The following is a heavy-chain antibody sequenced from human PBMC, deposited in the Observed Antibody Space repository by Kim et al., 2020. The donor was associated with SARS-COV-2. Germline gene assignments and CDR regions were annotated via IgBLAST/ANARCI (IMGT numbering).Heavy chain of an antibody. CDR1: GFTFSSYG. CDR3: ARDPEQWLVRGNFDY. J-gene: IGHJ4*01. V-gene: IGHV3-33*05. CDR2: ISYDGGNK. D-gene: IGHD6-19*01. Sequence: GGSLRLSCAASGFTFSSYGMHWVRQAPGKGLEWVTLISYDGGNKYYADSVKGRFTISRDNSKNTLYVQMNSLRAEDTAVYYCARDPEQWLVRGNFDYWG.